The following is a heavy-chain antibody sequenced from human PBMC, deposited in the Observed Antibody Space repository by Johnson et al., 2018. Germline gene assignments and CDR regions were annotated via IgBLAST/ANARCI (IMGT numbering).Heavy chain of an antibody. V-gene: IGHV4-59*01. D-gene: IGHD2-21*02. CDR1: GGSITRDY. Sequence: QVQLQESGPGLVKPSETLSLTCTVSGGSITRDYCSWIRQPPGKGLEWIGYMSYRGNTNYNPSLTSRVILSLATSKNQFSLKLNSGTAADTAVYYGARDGDAYCGGDCFYDAFHIWGQGTMVTVSS. CDR3: ARDGDAYCGGDCFYDAFHI. CDR2: MSYRGNT. J-gene: IGHJ3*02.